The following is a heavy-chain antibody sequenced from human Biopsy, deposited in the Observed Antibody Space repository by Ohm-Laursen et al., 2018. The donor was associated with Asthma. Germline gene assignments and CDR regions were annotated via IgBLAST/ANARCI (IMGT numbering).Heavy chain of an antibody. CDR2: INSVFGTT. D-gene: IGHD3-9*01. CDR1: GGTFNTYV. V-gene: IGHV1-69*13. CDR3: AKDRDYDILTGPPGFDY. J-gene: IGHJ4*02. Sequence: ASVKVFCKSLGGTFNTYVIGWVRQAPGQGLEWMGGINSVFGTTTYPQKFQDRVTITADDSTSTVYMELSSLRSEDTAVYYCAKDRDYDILTGPPGFDYWGQGTLVTVSS.